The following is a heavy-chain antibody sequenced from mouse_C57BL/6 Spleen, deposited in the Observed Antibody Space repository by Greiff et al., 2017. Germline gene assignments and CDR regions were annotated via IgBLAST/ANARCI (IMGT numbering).Heavy chain of an antibody. CDR1: GYSFTGYY. V-gene: IGHV1-42*01. D-gene: IGHD1-1*01. CDR2: INPSTGGT. CDR3: ARRFITTVVSDAMGY. Sequence: EVQLQQSGPELVKPGASVKISCKASGYSFTGYYMHWVKQSPEKSLEWIGEINPSTGGTTYNQKFKAKATLTVDKSSSTAYMQLKSLTSEDSADYYCARRFITTVVSDAMGYWGQGTSVTVSS. J-gene: IGHJ4*01.